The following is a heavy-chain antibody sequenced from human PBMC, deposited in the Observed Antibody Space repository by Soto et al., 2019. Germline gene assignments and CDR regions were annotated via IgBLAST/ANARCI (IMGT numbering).Heavy chain of an antibody. CDR3: ETSCSSSAYCSGCSCYSY. CDR2: IIPIFGTA. Sequence: QVQLVQSGAEVKKPGSSVKVSCKASGGTFSSYAISWVRQAPGQGLEWMGGIIPIFGTANYAQKFQGRVTITADDSQSTAYMELSSLGSEDTSVYYCETSCSSSAYCSGCSCYSYWGQGTLVTVSS. V-gene: IGHV1-69*01. CDR1: GGTFSSYA. D-gene: IGHD2-15*01. J-gene: IGHJ4*02.